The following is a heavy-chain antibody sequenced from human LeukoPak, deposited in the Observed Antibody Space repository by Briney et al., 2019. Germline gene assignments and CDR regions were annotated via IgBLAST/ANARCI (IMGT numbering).Heavy chain of an antibody. V-gene: IGHV3-33*01. J-gene: IGHJ3*02. CDR1: GFAFSNYV. D-gene: IGHD3-22*01. CDR2: ICYDGSNK. Sequence: PGGSLRLSCAASGFAFSNYVMHWLRQTPGKGLEWVAVICYDGSNKYYADSVKGRFTISRDNSKNTLYLQMNSLRAEDTAVFYCAGTSEATYYSLSSGHYLGAFDIWGQGTMVTASS. CDR3: AGTSEATYYSLSSGHYLGAFDI.